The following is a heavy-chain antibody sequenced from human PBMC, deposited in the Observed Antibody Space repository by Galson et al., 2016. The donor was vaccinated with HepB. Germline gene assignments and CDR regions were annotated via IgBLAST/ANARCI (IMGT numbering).Heavy chain of an antibody. V-gene: IGHV3-23*01. Sequence: SLRLSCAGSGLTFSNYAMTWVRQSPGKGLEWVSTITGSGAGTYYADSAKGRFTVSRDNSKNTLFLHMSSLRAEDTAVYYCAKRDLLWFGDPNAFDVWGQGTMVTVSS. D-gene: IGHD3-10*01. CDR3: AKRDLLWFGDPNAFDV. J-gene: IGHJ3*01. CDR2: ITGSGAGT. CDR1: GLTFSNYA.